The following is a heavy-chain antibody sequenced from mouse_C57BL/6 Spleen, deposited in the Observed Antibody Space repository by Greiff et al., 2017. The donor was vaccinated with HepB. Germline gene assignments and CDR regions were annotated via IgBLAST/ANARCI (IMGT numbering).Heavy chain of an antibody. CDR1: GFTFSDYG. Sequence: VQLKESGGGLVKPGGSLKLSCAASGFTFSDYGMHWVRQAPEKGLEWVAYISSGSSTIYYADTVKGRFTISRDNAKNTLFLQLTSLRSEDTAMYYCARWGTPLFDYWGQGTTLTVSS. D-gene: IGHD2-14*01. J-gene: IGHJ2*01. V-gene: IGHV5-17*01. CDR3: ARWGTPLFDY. CDR2: ISSGSSTI.